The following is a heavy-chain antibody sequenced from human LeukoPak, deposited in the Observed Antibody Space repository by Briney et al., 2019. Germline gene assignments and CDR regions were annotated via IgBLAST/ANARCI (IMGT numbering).Heavy chain of an antibody. Sequence: GGSLRLSCAASGFTFSSYSMNWVRQAPGKGLEWVSSISSSSSYIYYADSVKGRFTISRDNAKNSLYLQINSLRAEDTAVYYCARNRQSYDSSSGMDVWGQGTTVTVSS. D-gene: IGHD3-22*01. V-gene: IGHV3-21*01. CDR2: ISSSSSYI. CDR1: GFTFSSYS. J-gene: IGHJ6*02. CDR3: ARNRQSYDSSSGMDV.